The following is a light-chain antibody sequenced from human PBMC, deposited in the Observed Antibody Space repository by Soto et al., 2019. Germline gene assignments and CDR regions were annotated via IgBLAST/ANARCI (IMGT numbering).Light chain of an antibody. CDR3: QVWDTRSAHYV. V-gene: IGLV3-21*02. CDR1: NIGSKS. CDR2: DNT. Sequence: SYERSHPPSVSLAPGRMARITCGGSNIGSKSVHWYQQKPGQAPVLVVYDNTDRPSGIPERLSGSNSVNTATLAISRVEAGDEADYYCQVWDTRSAHYVFGTGTKVTVL. J-gene: IGLJ1*01.